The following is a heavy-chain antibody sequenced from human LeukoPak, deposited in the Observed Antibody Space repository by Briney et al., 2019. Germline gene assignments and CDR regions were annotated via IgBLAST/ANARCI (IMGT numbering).Heavy chain of an antibody. V-gene: IGHV3-23*01. CDR2: ISGSGGST. CDR3: AKGKDGYSGYLIDY. D-gene: IGHD5-12*01. Sequence: GGSLRLSCAASGFTFSSYAMSWVRQAPGKGLEWVSAISGSGGSTYYADSVKGRFTISRDNSKNTLYLQMNSLRAEDTAVYYCAKGKDGYSGYLIDYWGQGTLVTVSS. CDR1: GFTFSSYA. J-gene: IGHJ4*02.